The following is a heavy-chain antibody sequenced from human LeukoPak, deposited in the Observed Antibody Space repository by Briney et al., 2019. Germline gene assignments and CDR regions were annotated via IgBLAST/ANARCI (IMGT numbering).Heavy chain of an antibody. D-gene: IGHD6-13*01. Sequence: PGGSLRLSCAASGFTFSSYEMNWVRQAPGKGLEWVSYISSSGSTIYYADSVKGRFTISRDNSKNTLYLQMNSLRAEDTAVYYCATIAAAGTVYWGQGTLVTVSS. J-gene: IGHJ4*02. CDR3: ATIAAAGTVY. V-gene: IGHV3-48*03. CDR1: GFTFSSYE. CDR2: ISSSGSTI.